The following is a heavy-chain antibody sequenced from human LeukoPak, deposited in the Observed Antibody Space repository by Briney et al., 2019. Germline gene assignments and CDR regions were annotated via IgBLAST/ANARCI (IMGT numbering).Heavy chain of an antibody. CDR1: GFTFSSYA. Sequence: GGSPRLSCAASGFTFSSYAMSWVRQAPGKGLEWVSAISGSGGSTYYADSVKGRFTISRDNSKNTLYLQMNSLRAEDTAVYYCCYGDYLDAFDIWGQGTMVTVSS. CDR2: ISGSGGST. D-gene: IGHD4-17*01. V-gene: IGHV3-23*01. CDR3: CYGDYLDAFDI. J-gene: IGHJ3*02.